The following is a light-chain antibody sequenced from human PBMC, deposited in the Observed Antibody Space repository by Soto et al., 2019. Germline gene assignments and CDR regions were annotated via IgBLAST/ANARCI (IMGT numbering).Light chain of an antibody. CDR3: GSWDSSMSAYV. J-gene: IGLJ1*01. Sequence: QSVLTQPPSASGTPGQIVAISCSGSSSNIGSNTVTWYQQLPGTAPTLLIYSTSQRSSGVPGRFSGSKSGTSATLGITGFQTGDGADYYCGSWDSSMSAYVFGTGTKVTVL. CDR1: SSNIGSNT. CDR2: STS. V-gene: IGLV1-44*01.